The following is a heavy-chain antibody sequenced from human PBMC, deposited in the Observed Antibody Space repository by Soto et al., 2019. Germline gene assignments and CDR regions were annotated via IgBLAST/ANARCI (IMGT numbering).Heavy chain of an antibody. CDR2: ITHSGGST. J-gene: IGHJ6*02. CDR3: ARRGVREHDYGMDV. V-gene: IGHV1-46*01. Sequence: QVQLVQSGAAVKKPGASVKVSCKSSGYTFTSYYMHWVRQAPGQGLEWMGIITHSGGSTSYAQKFQGRVTMTRDTSTSTVYMELSSLRSEDTAGYYCARRGVREHDYGMDVWGQGTKVTVSS. CDR1: GYTFTSYY. D-gene: IGHD3-10*01.